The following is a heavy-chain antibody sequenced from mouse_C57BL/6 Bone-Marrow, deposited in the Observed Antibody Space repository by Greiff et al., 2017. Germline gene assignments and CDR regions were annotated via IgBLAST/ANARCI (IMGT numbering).Heavy chain of an antibody. J-gene: IGHJ2*01. V-gene: IGHV14-4*01. CDR1: GFNIKDDS. D-gene: IGHD2-4*01. CDR2: IDPENGDT. CDR3: TRDYDYEFDY. Sequence: VQLQQSGAELVRPGASVKLSCTASGFNIKDDSMHWVKQRPEQGLEWIGWIDPENGDTEYASKFQGKATITADTSSNTAYLQLSSLTSADTAVYCCTRDYDYEFDYWGQGTTLTVSS.